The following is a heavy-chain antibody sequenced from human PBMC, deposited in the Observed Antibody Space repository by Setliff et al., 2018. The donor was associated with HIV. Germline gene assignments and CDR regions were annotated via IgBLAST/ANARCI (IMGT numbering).Heavy chain of an antibody. J-gene: IGHJ4*02. V-gene: IGHV1-24*01. D-gene: IGHD3-9*01. CDR1: GYTVTELS. CDR3: ARAGPYDILTGYYIYYFDY. Sequence: ASVKVSCKVSGYTVTELSINWVRQAPGKGPEWMGGFDPEDNKIVYAQKFQGRVTTTEDTSTDTAYMELSRLRSDDTAVYYCARAGPYDILTGYYIYYFDYWGQGTLVTVSS. CDR2: FDPEDNKI.